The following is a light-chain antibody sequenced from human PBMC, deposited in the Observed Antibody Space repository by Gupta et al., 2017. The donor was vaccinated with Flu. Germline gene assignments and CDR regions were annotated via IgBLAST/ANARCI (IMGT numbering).Light chain of an antibody. CDR2: AAS. CDR1: QSVSNY. CDR3: QQSVNSPYT. Sequence: DIQMTQSPSSLSASVGDRVTITCRASQSVSNYLNWYQKKAGKAPKLLIYAASSLQSGVPSRFSGTGSETDFTLTISSLQPEDFATYFCQQSVNSPYTFGQGTNLEIK. J-gene: IGKJ2*01. V-gene: IGKV1-39*01.